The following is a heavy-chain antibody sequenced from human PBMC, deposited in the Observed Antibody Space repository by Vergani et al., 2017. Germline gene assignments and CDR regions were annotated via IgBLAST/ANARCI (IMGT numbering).Heavy chain of an antibody. CDR1: GGSFSGYY. J-gene: IGHJ4*02. CDR3: ARLPGIAAAGKDY. CDR2: IYYSGST. Sequence: QVQLQQWGAGLLKPSETLSLTCAVYGGSFSGYYWSWIRQPPGKGLEWIGSIYYSGSTYYNPSLKSRVTISVDTSKNQFSLKLSSVTAADTAVYYCARLPGIAAAGKDYWGQGTLVTVSS. V-gene: IGHV4-34*01. D-gene: IGHD6-13*01.